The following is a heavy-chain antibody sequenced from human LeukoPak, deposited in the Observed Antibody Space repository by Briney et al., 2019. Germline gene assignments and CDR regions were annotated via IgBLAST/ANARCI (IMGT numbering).Heavy chain of an antibody. J-gene: IGHJ4*02. CDR3: AKGSRLRLWEVSLWFLRDQ. Sequence: GGSLRLSCAASGLTFSSAGMTWVRQAPGKGLEWVSAVSGSGVTTYYTDSVKGQFTISRDNSENTIYLQMNSLRAEDTAVYYCAKGSRLRLWEVSLWFLRDQRGQGNLVKVSS. CDR2: VSGSGVTT. V-gene: IGHV3-23*01. CDR1: GLTFSSAG. D-gene: IGHD3-16*02.